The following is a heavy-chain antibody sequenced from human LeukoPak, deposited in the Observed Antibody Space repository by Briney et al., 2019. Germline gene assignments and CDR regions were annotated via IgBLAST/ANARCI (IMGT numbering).Heavy chain of an antibody. J-gene: IGHJ4*02. D-gene: IGHD1-1*01. CDR2: ISSSSSYI. V-gene: IGHV3-21*01. CDR3: ARCTTGRTFGSLREIKRSREIDY. Sequence: GGSLRLSCAASGFTFSSYSMNWVRQAPGKGLEWVSSISSSSSYIYYADSVRGRFTISRDNAKNSLYLQMNSLRAEDTAVYYCARCTTGRTFGSLREIKRSREIDYWGQGTLVTVSS. CDR1: GFTFSSYS.